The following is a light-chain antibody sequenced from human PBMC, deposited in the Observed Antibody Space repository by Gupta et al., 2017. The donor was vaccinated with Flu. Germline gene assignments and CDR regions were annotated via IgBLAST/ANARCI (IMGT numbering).Light chain of an antibody. V-gene: IGKV2-28*01. CDR3: RQALHTPQT. J-gene: IGKJ1*01. CDR2: LGS. Sequence: DTVMTQSPLSLSVTPGEPASISCRSSQSLLYANGYNYLDWYLQKPGQSPQLLIYLGSNRASGVPDRFSGSGPGTTFTLKISRVEAEDVGVYYCRQALHTPQTFGQGTKVEVK. CDR1: QSLLYANGYNY.